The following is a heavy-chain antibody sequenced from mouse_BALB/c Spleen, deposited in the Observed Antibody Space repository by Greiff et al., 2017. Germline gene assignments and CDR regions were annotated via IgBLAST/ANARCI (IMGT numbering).Heavy chain of an antibody. Sequence: QVQLKQPGAELVKPGASVKMSCKASGYTFTSYNMHWVKQTPGQGLEWIGAIYPGNGDTSYNQKFKGKATLTADKSSSTAYMQLSSLTSEDSAVYYCARSGNYDAMDYWGQGTSVTVSS. D-gene: IGHD1-3*01. J-gene: IGHJ4*01. CDR1: GYTFTSYN. CDR2: IYPGNGDT. V-gene: IGHV1-12*01. CDR3: ARSGNYDAMDY.